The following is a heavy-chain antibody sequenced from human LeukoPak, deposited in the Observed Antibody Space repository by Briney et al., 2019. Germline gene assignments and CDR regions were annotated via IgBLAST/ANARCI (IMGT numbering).Heavy chain of an antibody. J-gene: IGHJ5*01. CDR3: ARGTLEHCSGASCYPLDS. CDR2: VTVSGGDT. V-gene: IGHV3-23*01. CDR1: GFTFSNYA. D-gene: IGHD2-15*01. Sequence: GGSLRLSCAASGFTFSNYAMSWVRQTPGKGLECVSFVTVSGGDTYYTGSVNGRFTISRDNSKNTLYLQMISLRAEDTAVYYCARGTLEHCSGASCYPLDSWGQGTLVTVSS.